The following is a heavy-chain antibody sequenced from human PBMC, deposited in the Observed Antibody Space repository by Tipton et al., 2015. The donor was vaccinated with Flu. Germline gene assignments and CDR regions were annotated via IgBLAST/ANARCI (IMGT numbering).Heavy chain of an antibody. J-gene: IGHJ5*02. D-gene: IGHD1-26*01. CDR2: IFHSGTT. Sequence: PGLVTPSETLTLICTASNVSISSSTDYWGWIRQSPGKGLEWIGSIFHSGTTYYNPSLKSRVTVSVDTSKNQFSLRVISVTAADTASYSCARHLTALPGRRLVGATRRWVDPWGQGVLVTVSS. CDR1: NVSISSSTDY. V-gene: IGHV4-39*01. CDR3: ARHLTALPGRRLVGATRRWVDP.